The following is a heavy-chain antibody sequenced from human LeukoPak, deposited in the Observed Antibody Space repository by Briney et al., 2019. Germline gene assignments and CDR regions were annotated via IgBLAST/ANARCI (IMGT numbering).Heavy chain of an antibody. CDR3: ARAREWELLL. J-gene: IGHJ4*02. Sequence: GRSLRLSCAASGFTFSSYAMHWVRQAPGKGLEWVAVISNDGSNKYYADSVKGRFTISRDNSKNTLYLQMNSLRAEDTAVYYCARAREWELLLWGQGTLVTVSS. CDR2: ISNDGSNK. V-gene: IGHV3-30-3*01. D-gene: IGHD1-26*01. CDR1: GFTFSSYA.